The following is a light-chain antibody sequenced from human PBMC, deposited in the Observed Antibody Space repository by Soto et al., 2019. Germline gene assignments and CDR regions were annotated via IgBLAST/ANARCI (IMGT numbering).Light chain of an antibody. V-gene: IGLV6-57*04. Sequence: NFMLTQPNSVSESPGKTATISCTRSSGSIASNYVQWYQQRPGSAPTTVIYEDNQRPSGVPDRFSGSIDSSSNSASLTISGLKTEDEADYYCQSYDSSNHVVFGGGTKLTVL. CDR3: QSYDSSNHVV. CDR2: EDN. CDR1: SGSIASNY. J-gene: IGLJ2*01.